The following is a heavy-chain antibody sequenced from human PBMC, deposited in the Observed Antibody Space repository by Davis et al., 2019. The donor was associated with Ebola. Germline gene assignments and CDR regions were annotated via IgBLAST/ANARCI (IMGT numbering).Heavy chain of an antibody. CDR2: VSPYDGDT. CDR1: GYKFSDYG. V-gene: IGHV1-18*01. CDR3: ARAEYNWNYFAY. D-gene: IGHD1-20*01. Sequence: AASVKVSCKASGYKFSDYGISWVRLAPGQGLEWVGWVSPYDGDTKSAQKFHGRVTVIADSSASTVYMDLRSLRSDDTAVYYCARAEYNWNYFAYWGQGTLVTVSS. J-gene: IGHJ4*02.